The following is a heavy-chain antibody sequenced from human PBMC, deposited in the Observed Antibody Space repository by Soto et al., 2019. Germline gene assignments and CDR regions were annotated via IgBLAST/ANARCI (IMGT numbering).Heavy chain of an antibody. Sequence: GGSLRLSCAASGFTFSDYYMSWIRQAPGKGLEWVSCISSSSSYTNYADSVKGRFTISRDNAKNSLYLQMHSLTAEDPAVYYCARGRHFDWLPLYWGPGTMGTGS. D-gene: IGHD3-9*01. CDR1: GFTFSDYY. J-gene: IGHJ4*02. V-gene: IGHV3-11*06. CDR2: ISSSSSYT. CDR3: ARGRHFDWLPLY.